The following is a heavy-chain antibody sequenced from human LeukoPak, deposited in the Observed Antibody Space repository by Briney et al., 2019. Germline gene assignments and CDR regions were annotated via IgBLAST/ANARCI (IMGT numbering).Heavy chain of an antibody. CDR1: GFTFSSYA. J-gene: IGHJ4*02. CDR3: AKDLWSATIFDY. CDR2: ISGSGGST. V-gene: IGHV3-23*01. Sequence: HSGGSLRLSCAASGFTFSSYAMSWVRQAPGKGLEWVSAISGSGGSTYYADSVKGRFTISRDNSKNTLYLQMNSLGAEDTAVYYCAKDLWSATIFDYWGQGTLVTVSS. D-gene: IGHD5-12*01.